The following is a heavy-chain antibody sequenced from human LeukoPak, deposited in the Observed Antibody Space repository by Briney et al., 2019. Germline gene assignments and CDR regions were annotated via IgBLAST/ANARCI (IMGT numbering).Heavy chain of an antibody. CDR2: ISWNSGSI. CDR1: GFTFDDYA. CDR3: ARVEYYDSSGYSSYVDY. J-gene: IGHJ4*02. Sequence: TGGSLRLSCAASGFTFDDYAMHWVRQAPGKGLEWVSGISWNSGSIGYADSVKGRFTISRDNAKNSLYLQMNSLRAEDTAVYYCARVEYYDSSGYSSYVDYWGQGTLVTVSS. D-gene: IGHD3-22*01. V-gene: IGHV3-9*01.